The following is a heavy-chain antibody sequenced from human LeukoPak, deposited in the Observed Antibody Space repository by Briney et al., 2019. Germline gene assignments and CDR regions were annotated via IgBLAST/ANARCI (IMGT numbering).Heavy chain of an antibody. CDR1: GYTLTELF. J-gene: IGHJ4*02. Sequence: ASVAVSCKVSGYTLTELFMHWVRQAPGKGLEWMGGLDPEYGETMYAQKFQGRVTMTEDTSTDTAYMELSSLKSEDTAVYYCATEGRYGSGTYYMTYWGQGTLLTVSS. D-gene: IGHD3-10*01. CDR3: ATEGRYGSGTYYMTY. CDR2: LDPEYGET. V-gene: IGHV1-24*01.